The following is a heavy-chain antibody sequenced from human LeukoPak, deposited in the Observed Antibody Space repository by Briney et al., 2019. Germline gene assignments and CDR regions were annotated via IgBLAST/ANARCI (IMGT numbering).Heavy chain of an antibody. CDR2: IYTSGST. CDR1: TSSLSSYY. V-gene: IGHV4-4*07. J-gene: IGHJ2*01. CDR3: ARVYYSNSYDYWYFDL. Sequence: PSETLSLTCAVSTSSLSSYYWSWIRQPAGKGLEWIGRIYTSGSTNYNPSLKSRVTMSVDTSKNQFSLKLSSVTAADTAVYYCARVYYSNSYDYWYFDLWGRGTLVTVSS. D-gene: IGHD6-13*01.